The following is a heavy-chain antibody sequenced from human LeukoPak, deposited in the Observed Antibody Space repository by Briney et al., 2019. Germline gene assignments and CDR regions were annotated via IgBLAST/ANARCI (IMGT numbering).Heavy chain of an antibody. Sequence: GESLKISCKASGYSFSNYWIGWVRQIPGKGLEWMGIIYPGNSETRYSPPFQGQVTISGDKTISTAHLQWRSLKASSTAIYYCARHKAEPGVVGATYGTFEFWGQGTMVTVSS. J-gene: IGHJ3*01. CDR3: ARHKAEPGVVGATYGTFEF. D-gene: IGHD2-2*01. CDR1: GYSFSNYW. CDR2: IYPGNSET. V-gene: IGHV5-51*01.